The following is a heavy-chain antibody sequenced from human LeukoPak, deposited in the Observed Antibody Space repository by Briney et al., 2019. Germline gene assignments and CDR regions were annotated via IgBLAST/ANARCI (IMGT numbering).Heavy chain of an antibody. J-gene: IGHJ3*02. V-gene: IGHV4-59*01. CDR1: GGSISSYY. CDR3: ATALDSSGYNGDAFDI. D-gene: IGHD3-22*01. Sequence: SETLSLTCTVSGGSISSYYWSWIRQPPGKGLEWIGYIYYSGSTNYNPSLKSRVTISVDTSKNQFSLKPSSVTAADTAVYYCATALDSSGYNGDAFDIWGQGTMVTVSS. CDR2: IYYSGST.